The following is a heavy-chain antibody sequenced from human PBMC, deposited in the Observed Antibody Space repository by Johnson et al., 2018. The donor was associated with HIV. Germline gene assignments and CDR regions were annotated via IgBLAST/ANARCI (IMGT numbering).Heavy chain of an antibody. CDR2: ISGSGGST. V-gene: IGHV3-23*04. J-gene: IGHJ3*02. D-gene: IGHD3-3*01. CDR3: AKGRRDFWSGADAFDI. CDR1: GFSFSSYA. Sequence: EVQLVESGGGLVQPGGSLRLSCAASGFSFSSYAMSWVRQTPGKGLEWVSAISGSGGSTYYADSVKGRFTISRDNSKNTLYLQMNGLRAEDTAVYYCAKGRRDFWSGADAFDIWGQGTLVTVSS.